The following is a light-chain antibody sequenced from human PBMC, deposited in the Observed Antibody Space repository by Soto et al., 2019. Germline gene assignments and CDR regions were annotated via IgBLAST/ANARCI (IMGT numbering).Light chain of an antibody. J-gene: IGLJ1*01. Sequence: QSVLTQPPSASGSPGESVTVSCTGASSDVGRYDYVSWYQQHPGKAPKLMISEVSNRPSGVSNRFSGSKSGNTASLIISGLQAEDEADYYCCSFTSITTYVFGTGTKVTVL. CDR2: EVS. CDR1: SSDVGRYDY. CDR3: CSFTSITTYV. V-gene: IGLV2-14*01.